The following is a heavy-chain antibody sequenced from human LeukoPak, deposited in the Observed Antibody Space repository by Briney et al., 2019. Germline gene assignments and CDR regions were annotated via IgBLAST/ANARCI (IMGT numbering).Heavy chain of an antibody. CDR2: ISGSGGST. Sequence: HPGGSLRLXCAASGFTFSSYAMSWVRQAPGKGLEWVSAISGSGGSTYYADSVKGRFTISRDNSKNTLYLQMNSLRAEDTAVYYCAKGKTGGYYYYYMDVWGKGTTVTVSS. CDR1: GFTFSSYA. V-gene: IGHV3-23*01. D-gene: IGHD1-1*01. J-gene: IGHJ6*03. CDR3: AKGKTGGYYYYYMDV.